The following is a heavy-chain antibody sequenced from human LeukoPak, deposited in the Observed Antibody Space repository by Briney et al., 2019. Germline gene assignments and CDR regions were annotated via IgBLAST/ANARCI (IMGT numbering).Heavy chain of an antibody. Sequence: GGSLRLSCAASGFTFSSYWMSWVRQAPGKGLEWVANIKQVGSEKYYVDSVKGRFTISRDNSKNTLYLQMNSLRAEDTAVYYCAKDRGYYYGSGSRNYYYYYMDVWGKGTTVTISS. D-gene: IGHD3-10*01. V-gene: IGHV3-7*01. CDR1: GFTFSSYW. CDR3: AKDRGYYYGSGSRNYYYYYMDV. CDR2: IKQVGSEK. J-gene: IGHJ6*03.